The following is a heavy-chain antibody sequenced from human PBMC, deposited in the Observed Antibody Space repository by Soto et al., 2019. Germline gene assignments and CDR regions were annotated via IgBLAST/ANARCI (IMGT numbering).Heavy chain of an antibody. D-gene: IGHD2-15*01. V-gene: IGHV3-23*01. J-gene: IGHJ4*02. CDR3: AKEGGMAGGYPRPLQYDY. CDR1: GFTFSSYA. CDR2: ISGSGGST. Sequence: PGGSLRLSCAASGFTFSSYAMSWVRQAPGKGPEWVSAISGSGGSTYYADSVKGRFTISRDNSKNTLYLQMNSLRAEDTAVYYCAKEGGMAGGYPRPLQYDYWGQGTLVTVSS.